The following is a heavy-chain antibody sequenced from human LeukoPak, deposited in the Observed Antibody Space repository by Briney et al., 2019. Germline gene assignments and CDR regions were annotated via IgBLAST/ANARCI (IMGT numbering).Heavy chain of an antibody. J-gene: IGHJ4*02. CDR2: SYTTGST. Sequence: SGTLSLTCTISGGSFGAYYLSWLRQAAGKALEWIGRSYTTGSTNYNPSLKSRVTMSLDTSQNQFSLKLTSVTAADTAVYYCARSAGSGFHLDSWGQGTLVTVSS. CDR3: ARSAGSGFHLDS. V-gene: IGHV4-4*07. CDR1: GGSFGAYY.